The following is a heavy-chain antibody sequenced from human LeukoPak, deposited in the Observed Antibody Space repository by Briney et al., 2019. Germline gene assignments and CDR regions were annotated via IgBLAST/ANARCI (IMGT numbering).Heavy chain of an antibody. J-gene: IGHJ4*02. CDR2: IYYSGST. V-gene: IGHV4-39*07. Sequence: PSETLSLTCTVSGGSISSSSYYWGWIRQPPGKVLEWIGSIYYSGSTYYNPSLKSRVTISVDTSKNQFSLKLSSVTAADTAVYYCARVSGEGYYFDYWGQGTLVTVSS. CDR3: ARVSGEGYYFDY. D-gene: IGHD3-10*01. CDR1: GGSISSSSYY.